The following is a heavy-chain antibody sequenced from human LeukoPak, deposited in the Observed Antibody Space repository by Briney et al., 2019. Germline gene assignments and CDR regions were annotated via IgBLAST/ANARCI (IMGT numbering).Heavy chain of an antibody. D-gene: IGHD4-11*01. V-gene: IGHV3-30*18. CDR1: GFIFSSYD. Sequence: GGSLRLSCAASGFIFSSYDMHWVRQAPGKGLEWVAVISYDGSNNYYADSVKGRFTISRDNSKNTLYLQMNSLSPADTAVYYCAKGMTNWGQGTLVTVSS. CDR3: AKGMTN. J-gene: IGHJ4*02. CDR2: ISYDGSNN.